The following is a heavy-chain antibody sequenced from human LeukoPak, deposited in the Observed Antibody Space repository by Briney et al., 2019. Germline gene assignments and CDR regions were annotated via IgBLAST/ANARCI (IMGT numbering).Heavy chain of an antibody. Sequence: SVKVSCKASGGTFSSYTISWVRQAPGQGLEWMGRIIPILGIANYAQKFQGRVTITADKSTSTAYMELSSLRSEDTAMYYCARAGPNVVIHLLGTTPLSAAFDIWAQGTMVTVSS. D-gene: IGHD2-21*01. CDR1: GGTFSSYT. CDR2: IIPILGIA. CDR3: ARAGPNVVIHLLGTTPLSAAFDI. V-gene: IGHV1-69*02. J-gene: IGHJ3*02.